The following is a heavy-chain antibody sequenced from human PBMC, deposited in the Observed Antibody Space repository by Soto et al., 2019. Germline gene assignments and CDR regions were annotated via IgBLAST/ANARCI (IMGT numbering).Heavy chain of an antibody. CDR2: IIPIFGTA. J-gene: IGHJ6*02. Sequence: QVQLVQSGAEVMKPGSSVKVSCKASGGTFSSYAISWVRQAPGQGLEWMGGIIPIFGTANYAQKFQGRVTITADESTSTAYMELSSLRSEDTAVYYCARFGELANSPYYYYGMDVWGQGTTVTVSS. D-gene: IGHD3-10*01. V-gene: IGHV1-69*01. CDR3: ARFGELANSPYYYYGMDV. CDR1: GGTFSSYA.